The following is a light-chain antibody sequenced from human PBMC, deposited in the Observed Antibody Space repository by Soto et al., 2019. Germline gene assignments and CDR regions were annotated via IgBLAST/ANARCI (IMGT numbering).Light chain of an antibody. J-gene: IGKJ1*01. CDR1: QSISTW. CDR2: DAS. CDR3: QQYNSYPWT. Sequence: DIQMTQSPSTLSASVGDRVTITCRASQSISTWLAWYQQKSGKAPKLLIYDASSLESGVPSRFSGSGSGTEFTLTISSLQPDDFATYYCQQYNSYPWTFGQGTQVEIK. V-gene: IGKV1-5*01.